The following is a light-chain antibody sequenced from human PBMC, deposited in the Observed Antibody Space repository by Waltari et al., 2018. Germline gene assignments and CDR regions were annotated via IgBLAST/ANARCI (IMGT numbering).Light chain of an antibody. Sequence: SYEVTQPPSVSVYPGQTASIPCSGDQLEETYVCWYQQKPGQSPMLVLHQDNKRPSGIPERFSGFNSGNTATLTISETQALDEADYYCQAWDRNTYVVFGGGTKLTVL. V-gene: IGLV3-1*01. CDR3: QAWDRNTYVV. CDR2: QDN. CDR1: QLEETY. J-gene: IGLJ2*01.